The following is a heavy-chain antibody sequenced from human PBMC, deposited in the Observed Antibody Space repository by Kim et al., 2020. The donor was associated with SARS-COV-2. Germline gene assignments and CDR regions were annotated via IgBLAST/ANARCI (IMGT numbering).Heavy chain of an antibody. CDR2: INTNTGNP. Sequence: ASVKVSCKASGYTFTSYAMNWVRQAPGQGLEWMGWINTNTGNPTYAQGFTGRFVFSLDTSVSTAYLQISSLKAEDTAVYYCARVDRHMDTAMVLAIDYWGQGTLVTVSS. J-gene: IGHJ4*02. CDR3: ARVDRHMDTAMVLAIDY. D-gene: IGHD5-18*01. CDR1: GYTFTSYA. V-gene: IGHV7-4-1*02.